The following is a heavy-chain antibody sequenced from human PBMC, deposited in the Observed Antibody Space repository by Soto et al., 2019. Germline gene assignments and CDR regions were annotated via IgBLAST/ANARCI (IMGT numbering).Heavy chain of an antibody. CDR2: ISSSSITI. CDR1: GFTFSSYS. CDR3: ARYSDRAYCGGDCYDAFDI. V-gene: IGHV3-48*02. J-gene: IGHJ3*02. Sequence: GGSLRLSCAASGFTFSSYSMNWVRQAPGKGLEWVSYISSSSITINYADSVKGRFTIARDNAKNSLYLQMNSLRDEDTAVYYCARYSDRAYCGGDCYDAFDIWGQGTMVTVSS. D-gene: IGHD2-21*02.